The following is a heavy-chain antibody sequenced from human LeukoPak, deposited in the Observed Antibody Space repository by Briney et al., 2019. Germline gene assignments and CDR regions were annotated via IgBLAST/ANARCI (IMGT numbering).Heavy chain of an antibody. CDR3: ATSIALAGWGAFDI. Sequence: TSETLSLTCAVSGGSISSSNWWSWVRQPPGKGLEWIGEIYHSGSTNYNPSLKSRVTISVDKSKNQFSLKLSSVTAADTAVYYCATSIALAGWGAFDIWGQGTMVTVSS. D-gene: IGHD6-19*01. V-gene: IGHV4-4*02. CDR2: IYHSGST. CDR1: GGSISSSNW. J-gene: IGHJ3*02.